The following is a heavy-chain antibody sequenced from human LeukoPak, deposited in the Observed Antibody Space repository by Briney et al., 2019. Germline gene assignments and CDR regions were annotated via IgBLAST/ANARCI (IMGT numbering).Heavy chain of an antibody. CDR1: GFTFSSYG. D-gene: IGHD1-26*01. J-gene: IGHJ4*02. Sequence: GGSLRLSCAASGFTFSSYGMHWVRQAPGKGLEWVAFIRYDGSNKYYADSVKGRFTISRDNSKNTLYPQMNSLRAEDTAVYYCARGDTQSKYRQFDSWGQGSLVIVSS. CDR2: IRYDGSNK. V-gene: IGHV3-30*02. CDR3: ARGDTQSKYRQFDS.